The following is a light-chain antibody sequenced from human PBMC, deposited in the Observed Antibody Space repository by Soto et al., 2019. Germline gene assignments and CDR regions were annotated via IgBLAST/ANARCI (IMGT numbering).Light chain of an antibody. Sequence: SYELTQPPSVSVAPGKTARITCGGNNIGSKSVHWYQQKPGQAPVLVIYYDSVRPSGIPERFSGSNSGNTATLTISRVEAGDEADYYCQVWDSSSALLVFVGGTKLTVL. CDR1: NIGSKS. V-gene: IGLV3-21*04. J-gene: IGLJ3*02. CDR3: QVWDSSSALLV. CDR2: YDS.